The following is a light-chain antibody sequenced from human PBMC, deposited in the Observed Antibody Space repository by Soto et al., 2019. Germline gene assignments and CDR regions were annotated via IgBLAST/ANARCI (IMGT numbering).Light chain of an antibody. CDR2: KVS. CDR3: QQYSTYSEYT. Sequence: DIQMTQSPSTLSASVGDRVTITCRASRSVSNWLAWYQQRPGKAPKLLIYKVSNLESGVPSRFSGSGSGTEFTLTISSLQPDDFATYYCQQYSTYSEYTFGQGTKLEIK. V-gene: IGKV1-5*03. J-gene: IGKJ2*01. CDR1: RSVSNW.